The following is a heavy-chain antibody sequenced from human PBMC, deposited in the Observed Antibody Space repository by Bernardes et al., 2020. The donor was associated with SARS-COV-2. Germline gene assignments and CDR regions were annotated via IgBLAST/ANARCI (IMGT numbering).Heavy chain of an antibody. CDR3: AHRGIYDSSGYYALYYFDY. D-gene: IGHD3-22*01. CDR2: IYWDEDE. V-gene: IGHV2-5*02. J-gene: IGHJ4*02. Sequence: LVKPTQTLTLTCTFSGFSLSTSGVGVGWIRQPPGKALEWLALIYWDEDERYSPSLQGRLTITKDTSRNQVVLTMTNVEPVDTATYYCAHRGIYDSSGYYALYYFDYWGQGLLVTVSS. CDR1: GFSLSTSGVG.